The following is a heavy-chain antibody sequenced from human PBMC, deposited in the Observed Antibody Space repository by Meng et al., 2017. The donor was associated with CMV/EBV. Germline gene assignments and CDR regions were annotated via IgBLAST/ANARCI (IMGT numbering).Heavy chain of an antibody. CDR3: VREASGGSYFAY. CDR2: IKGDGGGT. V-gene: IGHV3-74*01. D-gene: IGHD1-26*01. Sequence: GESLKISCAASGFTFSLDWMHWVRQAPGKGPVWVARIKGDGGGTNYADSVKDRFTISRDNAKNTVYLQMNSLRAEDTALYYCVREASGGSYFAYWGQGTLVTVSS. J-gene: IGHJ4*01. CDR1: GFTFSLDW.